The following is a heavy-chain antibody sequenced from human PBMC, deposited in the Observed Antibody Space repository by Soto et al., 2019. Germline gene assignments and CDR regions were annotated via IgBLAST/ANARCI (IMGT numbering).Heavy chain of an antibody. D-gene: IGHD1-26*01. J-gene: IGHJ4*02. Sequence: QVQLVQSGAEVKKPGASVKVACKTCGYTFTSCGISWVRLALGLGLEWMGWIRAYNGNTNYAQKLQGRVTMTTDTSTSTAYMELRSLRSDDTAVYYCARDHVVRGNYYDYWGQGTLVTVSS. V-gene: IGHV1-18*01. CDR1: GYTFTSCG. CDR2: IRAYNGNT. CDR3: ARDHVVRGNYYDY.